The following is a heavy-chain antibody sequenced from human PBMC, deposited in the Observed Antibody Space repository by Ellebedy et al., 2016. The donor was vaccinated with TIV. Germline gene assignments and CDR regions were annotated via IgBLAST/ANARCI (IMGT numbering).Heavy chain of an antibody. CDR2: IDPSDSYT. CDR3: ARLFYVDNSWFADV. J-gene: IGHJ6*02. CDR1: GYSFTGYW. V-gene: IGHV5-10-1*01. Sequence: GESLKISXQGSGYSFTGYWISWVRQMPGKGLEWMGRIDPSDSYTNYSPSFQGHVTISADKSISTAYLQWSSLRASDTAMFYCARLFYVDNSWFADVWGQGTTVTVSS. D-gene: IGHD4-23*01.